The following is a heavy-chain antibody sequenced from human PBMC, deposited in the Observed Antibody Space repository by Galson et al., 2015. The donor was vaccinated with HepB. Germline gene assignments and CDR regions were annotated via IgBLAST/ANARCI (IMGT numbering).Heavy chain of an antibody. Sequence: SLRLSCAASGFTFSSYSMNWVRQAPGKGLEWVSSISSSSSYIYYADSVKGRFTISRDNAKNSLYLQMNSLRAEDTAVYYCARVDYYGSGSYYNWHWGQGTLVTVSS. CDR2: ISSSSSYI. CDR1: GFTFSSYS. V-gene: IGHV3-21*01. CDR3: ARVDYYGSGSYYNWH. D-gene: IGHD3-10*01. J-gene: IGHJ4*02.